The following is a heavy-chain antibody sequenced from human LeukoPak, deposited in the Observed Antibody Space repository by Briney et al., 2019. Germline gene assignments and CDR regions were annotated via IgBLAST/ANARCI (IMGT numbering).Heavy chain of an antibody. Sequence: ASVKVSCKASGGTFISYAISWVRQAPGQGLEWMGGIIPIFGTANYAQKFQGRVTITADESTSTAYMELSSLRSEDTAVYYCARVDGGYYGSADYWGQGTLVTVSS. D-gene: IGHD3-10*01. V-gene: IGHV1-69*13. J-gene: IGHJ4*02. CDR2: IIPIFGTA. CDR1: GGTFISYA. CDR3: ARVDGGYYGSADY.